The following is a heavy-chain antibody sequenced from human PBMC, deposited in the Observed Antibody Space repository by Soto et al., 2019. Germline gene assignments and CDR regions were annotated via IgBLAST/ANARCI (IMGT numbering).Heavy chain of an antibody. V-gene: IGHV3-15*07. Sequence: EVQLVESGGDLVQPGGSLRLSCAGSGFTFSYPWMNWVRQAPGKGLEWVGRIKSKAHGGTIDYGAPVKGRFSISRDDASRTLYLQMSSRKNEDTAVYYCVAGITGETGGMDVWGQGTTVTVSS. CDR3: VAGITGETGGMDV. CDR1: GFTFSYPW. J-gene: IGHJ6*02. D-gene: IGHD1-20*01. CDR2: IKSKAHGGTI.